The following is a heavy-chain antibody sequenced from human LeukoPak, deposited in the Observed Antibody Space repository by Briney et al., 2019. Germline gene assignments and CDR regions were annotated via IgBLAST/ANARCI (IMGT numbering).Heavy chain of an antibody. CDR1: GFTFSNFA. J-gene: IGHJ6*02. Sequence: PGGSLRLSCAASGFTFSNFAVNWVRQAPGKGLEWVSVISGGDGSIYYADSVKGRFTISRDNSKNTLYVQMNSLRAEDTAVYYCAKGRGLAHYYFYGMDVWGQGGTVTVSS. V-gene: IGHV3-23*01. D-gene: IGHD6-19*01. CDR2: ISGGDGSI. CDR3: AKGRGLAHYYFYGMDV.